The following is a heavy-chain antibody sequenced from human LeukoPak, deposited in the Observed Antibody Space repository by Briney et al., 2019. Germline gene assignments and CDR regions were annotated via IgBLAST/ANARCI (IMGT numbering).Heavy chain of an antibody. V-gene: IGHV3-23*01. CDR3: ARSSGRIDY. J-gene: IGHJ4*02. CDR1: GFTFRSYA. D-gene: IGHD1-26*01. CDR2: ISGSGGST. Sequence: GGSLRLSCGASGFTFRSYAMSWVRQAPGKGLEWVSAISGSGGSTYYADSVKGRFTISRDNSKNTLYLQMNSLRDEDTAVYYCARSSGRIDYWGQGTLVTVSS.